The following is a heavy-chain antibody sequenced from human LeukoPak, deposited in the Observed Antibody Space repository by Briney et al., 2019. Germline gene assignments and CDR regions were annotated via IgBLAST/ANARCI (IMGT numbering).Heavy chain of an antibody. V-gene: IGHV3-49*04. CDR3: TLYYYDSSGYYSNYFDY. Sequence: GGSLRLSCTASGFTFGDYAMSWVRQAPGKGLEWVGFIRSKAYGGTTEYAASVKGRFTTSRDDSKSIAYLQMNSLKTEDTAVYYCTLYYYDSSGYYSNYFDYWGQGTLVTVSS. CDR1: GFTFGDYA. D-gene: IGHD3-22*01. J-gene: IGHJ4*02. CDR2: IRSKAYGGTT.